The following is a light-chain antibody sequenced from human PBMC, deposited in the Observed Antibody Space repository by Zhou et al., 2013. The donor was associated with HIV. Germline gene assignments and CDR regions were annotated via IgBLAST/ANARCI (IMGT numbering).Light chain of an antibody. CDR2: HAS. V-gene: IGKV1-5*03. Sequence: DIQMTQSPSTLSASVGDRVTITCRASQSISNWLAWYQQKPGKAPRLLIYHASSLQSGVPSRFSGSGSGTEFTLTISSLQPDDFATYYCQQGYSTPGTFGQGTKVEIK. CDR3: QQGYSTPGT. J-gene: IGKJ1*01. CDR1: QSISNW.